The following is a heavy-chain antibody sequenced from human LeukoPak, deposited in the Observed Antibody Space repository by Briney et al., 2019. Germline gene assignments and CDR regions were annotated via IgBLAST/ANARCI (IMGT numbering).Heavy chain of an antibody. CDR3: ARVREGQWLRSKAYYYGMDI. V-gene: IGHV1-69*13. CDR1: RGTFSSYA. J-gene: IGHJ6*04. D-gene: IGHD5-12*01. CDR2: IIPIFGTA. Sequence: GASVKVSCKASRGTFSSYAISWVRQAPGQGLEWMGGIIPIFGTANYAQKFQGRVTITADESTSTAYMELSSLRSEDTAVYYCARVREGQWLRSKAYYYGMDIWGKGTTVTVSS.